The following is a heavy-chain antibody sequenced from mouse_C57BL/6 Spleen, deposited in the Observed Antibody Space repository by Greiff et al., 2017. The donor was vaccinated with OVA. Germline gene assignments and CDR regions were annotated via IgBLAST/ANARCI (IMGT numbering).Heavy chain of an antibody. V-gene: IGHV10-3*01. CDR2: IRSKSSNYAT. Sequence: GGGLVQPKGSLKLSCAASGFTFNTYAMHWVRQAPGKGLEWVARIRSKSSNYATYYADSVKDRFTISRDDSQSMLYLQMNNLKTEDTAMYYGVRDRDYGSLYAMDYWGQGTSVTVSS. J-gene: IGHJ4*01. CDR3: VRDRDYGSLYAMDY. CDR1: GFTFNTYA. D-gene: IGHD1-1*01.